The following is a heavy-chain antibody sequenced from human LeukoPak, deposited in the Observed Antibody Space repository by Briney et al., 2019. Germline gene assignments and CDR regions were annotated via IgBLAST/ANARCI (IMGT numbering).Heavy chain of an antibody. CDR3: ARGAKWAYYFDY. Sequence: PGGSLRLSCATSGSTFSNYWMHWVRQVPGKGLVWVSRIKGDGSSTRNADSVEGRFTISRDNAKDTLYLHMNSLTAEDTAVYYCARGAKWAYYFDYWGQGTLVTVSS. J-gene: IGHJ4*02. CDR1: GSTFSNYW. V-gene: IGHV3-74*01. CDR2: IKGDGSST. D-gene: IGHD1-26*01.